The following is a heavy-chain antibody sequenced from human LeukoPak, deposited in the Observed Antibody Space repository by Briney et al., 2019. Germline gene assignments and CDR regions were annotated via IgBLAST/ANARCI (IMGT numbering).Heavy chain of an antibody. D-gene: IGHD6-19*01. Sequence: PSETLSLTCTVSGGSISSSSYYWGWIRQPPGKGLEWIGSIYYSGSTYYSPSLKSRVTMSVDTSKNQFSLKLSSVTAVDTAVYYCARHGSASGWYRSHFDYWGQGTLVTVSS. V-gene: IGHV4-39*01. J-gene: IGHJ4*02. CDR3: ARHGSASGWYRSHFDY. CDR1: GGSISSSSYY. CDR2: IYYSGST.